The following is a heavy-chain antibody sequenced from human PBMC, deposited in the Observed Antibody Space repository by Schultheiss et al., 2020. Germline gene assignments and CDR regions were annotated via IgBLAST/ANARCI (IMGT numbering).Heavy chain of an antibody. CDR1: GFTFSSYS. V-gene: IGHV3-48*01. D-gene: IGHD4-17*01. J-gene: IGHJ4*02. Sequence: GGSLRLSCAASGFTFSSYSMNWVRQAPGKGLEWVSYISSSGSTIYYADSVKGRFTISRDNSKNTLYLQMNSLRAEDTAVYYCARDQNDYGDLSFDYWGQGTLVPSPQ. CDR3: ARDQNDYGDLSFDY. CDR2: ISSSGSTI.